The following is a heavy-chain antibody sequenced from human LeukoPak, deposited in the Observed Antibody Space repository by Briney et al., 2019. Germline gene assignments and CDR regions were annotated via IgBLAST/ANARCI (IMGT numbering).Heavy chain of an antibody. Sequence: SQTLSLTCAISGDSVSSNGATWNWTRQSPSRGLEWLGRTYYRSEWFNDYTVSVKSRITINPDTSKNQFSLQLNSVTPEDTAVYYCVREGAVAAYFDYWGQGTLVTVSS. CDR1: GDSVSSNGAT. CDR3: VREGAVAAYFDY. CDR2: TYYRSEWFN. D-gene: IGHD6-19*01. J-gene: IGHJ4*02. V-gene: IGHV6-1*01.